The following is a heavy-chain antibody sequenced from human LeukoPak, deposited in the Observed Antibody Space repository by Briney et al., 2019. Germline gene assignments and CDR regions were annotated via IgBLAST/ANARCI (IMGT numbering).Heavy chain of an antibody. J-gene: IGHJ3*02. V-gene: IGHV4-59*08. CDR1: GASISSYY. CDR2: IYYSGST. D-gene: IGHD3-10*01. Sequence: SETLSLTCTVSGASISSYYWSWIRQPPGKGLEWIGNIYYSGSTNYNPSLKSRVTISVDTSKNQFSLKLSSVTAADTAVYYCARRARGAKFGSGAFDIWGQGTMVTVSS. CDR3: ARRARGAKFGSGAFDI.